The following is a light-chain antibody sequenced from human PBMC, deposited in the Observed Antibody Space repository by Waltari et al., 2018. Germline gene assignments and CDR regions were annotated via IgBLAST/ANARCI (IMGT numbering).Light chain of an antibody. CDR2: KVS. V-gene: IGKV2-30*02. J-gene: IGKJ2*03. Sequence: DVVMTQSPLSLPITPGQPASMTCRSIQSLLHSNGNTYLSWFLQKPGQPPRRLIYKVSNRDSGVPDRFSGSGAGTDFTLKISRVEAEDVGVYYCMQGTHFPPSFGQGTKVEIK. CDR3: MQGTHFPPS. CDR1: QSLLHSNGNTY.